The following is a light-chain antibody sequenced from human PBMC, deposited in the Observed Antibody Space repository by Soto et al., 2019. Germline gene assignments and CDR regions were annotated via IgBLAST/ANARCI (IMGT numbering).Light chain of an antibody. CDR3: QKYGSSPLT. J-gene: IGKJ4*01. CDR1: QSVSSSY. V-gene: IGKV3-20*01. CDR2: RAS. Sequence: EIVLTQSPGTLSFSPGERSTLSCRASQSVSSSYLAWYQQKPGQAPKVLIYRASSRATGIPDRFSGSGSGTDFTLTISRLEPEDFAVYYCQKYGSSPLTFGGGNKVDIK.